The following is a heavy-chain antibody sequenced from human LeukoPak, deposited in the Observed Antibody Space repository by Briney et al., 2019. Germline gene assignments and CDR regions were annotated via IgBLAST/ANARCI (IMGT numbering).Heavy chain of an antibody. CDR3: AKGLEQLVDLGSDY. J-gene: IGHJ4*02. CDR1: GFTFSSHS. V-gene: IGHV3-23*01. CDR2: ISGSGGTT. Sequence: QPGGSLRLSCAASGFTFSSHSMNWVRQAPGKGLEWVSAISGSGGTTYYADSVKGRFTISRDNSKNTLYLQMNSLRAEDTAVYYCAKGLEQLVDLGSDYWGQGTLDTVSS. D-gene: IGHD6-13*01.